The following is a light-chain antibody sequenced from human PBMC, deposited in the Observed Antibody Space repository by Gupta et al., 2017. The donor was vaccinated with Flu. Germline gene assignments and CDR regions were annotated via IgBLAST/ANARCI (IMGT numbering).Light chain of an antibody. CDR2: RNH. V-gene: IGLV1-47*01. Sequence: QSVLTQPPSASGPPGQGVTISCSGGNSNIGNNYVYWYQQFPGAAPRVLIYRNHHRPAGVPDRFSGSKSDNSASLAISGLRSDDEADYYCSAWDDSLSAWVFGGGTKMTVL. J-gene: IGLJ3*02. CDR3: SAWDDSLSAWV. CDR1: NSNIGNNY.